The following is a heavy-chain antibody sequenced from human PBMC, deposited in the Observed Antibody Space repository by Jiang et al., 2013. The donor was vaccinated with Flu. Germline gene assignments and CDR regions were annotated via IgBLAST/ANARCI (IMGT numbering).Heavy chain of an antibody. D-gene: IGHD2-21*01. CDR3: AIAPDY. V-gene: IGHV4-39*07. J-gene: IGHJ4*02. CDR1: GGSVSRTDNY. Sequence: LLKPSETLSLTCTVSGGSVSRTDNYWGWIRQPPGKGLEWIGSVYYRGSTYYNPSLKSRVTISVDSSKNQFSLKLNSVTAADMAVYYCAIAPDYWGQGTLVTVSS. CDR2: VYYRGST.